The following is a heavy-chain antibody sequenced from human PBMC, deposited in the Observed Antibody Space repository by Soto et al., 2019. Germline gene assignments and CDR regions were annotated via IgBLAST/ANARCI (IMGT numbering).Heavy chain of an antibody. V-gene: IGHV4-34*01. CDR3: ARWTPDSSSSLT. J-gene: IGHJ4*02. CDR2: INHSGST. CDR1: GGSFSGYY. Sequence: SETLSLTCAVYGGSFSGYYWSWIRQPPGKGLEWIGEINHSGSTNYNPSLKSRVTISVDTSKNQFSLKLSSVTAADTAVYYCARWTPDSSSSLTWGQGTLVTVSS. D-gene: IGHD6-6*01.